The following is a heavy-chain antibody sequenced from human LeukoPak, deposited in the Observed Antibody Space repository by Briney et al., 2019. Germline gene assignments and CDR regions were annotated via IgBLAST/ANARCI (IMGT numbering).Heavy chain of an antibody. D-gene: IGHD3-10*01. Sequence: ASVEVSCKASGYTFTGYYMHCVRQAPGQGLEWMGWINPNSGGTKYAQKFQGRVTMTRDMSISTAYMELSRLRSYNTAVYYCARGRSGELTWAFTLDSWGQGTLVTVSS. J-gene: IGHJ4*02. CDR1: GYTFTGYY. V-gene: IGHV1-2*02. CDR2: INPNSGGT. CDR3: ARGRSGELTWAFTLDS.